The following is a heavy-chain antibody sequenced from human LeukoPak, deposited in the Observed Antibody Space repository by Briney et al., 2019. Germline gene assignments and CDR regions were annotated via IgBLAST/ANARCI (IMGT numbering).Heavy chain of an antibody. Sequence: SETLFLTCTVSGGSISSSSYYWGWIRQPPGKGLQWIGTIYYRGSTYYNPSLKSRVTISVDTSKNQFSLKLSSVTAADTAVYYCARGERYSSGWYGEYYFDYWGQGTLVTVSS. CDR3: ARGERYSSGWYGEYYFDY. J-gene: IGHJ4*02. V-gene: IGHV4-39*01. D-gene: IGHD6-19*01. CDR1: GGSISSSSYY. CDR2: IYYRGST.